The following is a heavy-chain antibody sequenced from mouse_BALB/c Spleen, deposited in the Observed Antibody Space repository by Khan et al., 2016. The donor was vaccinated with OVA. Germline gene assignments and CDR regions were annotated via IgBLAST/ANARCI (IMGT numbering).Heavy chain of an antibody. V-gene: IGHV1-4*01. Sequence: QVQLQQSGAELARPGASVKMSCKASGYTFTSYTIHWIKLRPGQGLEWIGYINPSNGYTNYNQKFKDKATLTVDKSSTTAYMELSSLTSDDSALYNGVRDGAFHRNDGWFAYWGQGTLVTVSA. CDR3: VRDGAFHRNDGWFAY. CDR2: INPSNGYT. J-gene: IGHJ3*01. D-gene: IGHD2-14*01. CDR1: GYTFTSYT.